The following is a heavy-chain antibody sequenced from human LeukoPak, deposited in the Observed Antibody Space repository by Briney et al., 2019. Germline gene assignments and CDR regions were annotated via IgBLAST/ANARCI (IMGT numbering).Heavy chain of an antibody. V-gene: IGHV3-66*01. J-gene: IGHJ4*02. CDR3: AKDRRLYDILTPFDY. CDR1: GFTFSSKY. D-gene: IGHD3-9*01. Sequence: GGSLRLSCAASGFTFSSKYMSWVRQAPGKGLEWVSVIYNGGSTNYADSVKGRFTISRDNSKNTLDLQMNSLRAEDTAVYFCAKDRRLYDILTPFDYWGQGTLVTVSS. CDR2: IYNGGST.